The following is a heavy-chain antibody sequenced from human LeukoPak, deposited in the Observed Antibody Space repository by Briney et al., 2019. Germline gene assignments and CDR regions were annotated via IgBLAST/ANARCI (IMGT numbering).Heavy chain of an antibody. J-gene: IGHJ4*02. CDR1: GYSITSYW. D-gene: IGHD1-20*01. CDR3: ARAITGTARLVDY. V-gene: IGHV5-51*01. Sequence: GESLKISCKGSGYSITSYWIAWVRQMPGKGLEWMGIIYPGDSDTRYTPSFQGQVTISADRSISTAYLQWSSLKASDTAMYYCARAITGTARLVDYWGQGTLDTVSS. CDR2: IYPGDSDT.